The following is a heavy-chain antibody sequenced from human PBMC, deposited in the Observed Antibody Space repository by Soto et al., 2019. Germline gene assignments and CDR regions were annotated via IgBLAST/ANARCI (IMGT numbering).Heavy chain of an antibody. CDR2: INWNGAGT. J-gene: IGHJ4*02. Sequence: EVQLVESGGGVVRPGGSLRLSCAVSGFTFDDYGMNWVRQAPGKGLEWVSGINWNGAGTGYADSVKGRFTISRDNAKNPLYLQMNSLRAEDTALYYCARARDSSGYYYLEYWGQGTLVTVSS. D-gene: IGHD3-22*01. CDR3: ARARDSSGYYYLEY. CDR1: GFTFDDYG. V-gene: IGHV3-20*04.